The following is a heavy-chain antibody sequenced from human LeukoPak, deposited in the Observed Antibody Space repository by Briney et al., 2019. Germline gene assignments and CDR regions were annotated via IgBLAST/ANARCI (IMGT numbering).Heavy chain of an antibody. CDR3: ARKRRGYCSSTSCYEEDDY. V-gene: IGHV4-59*01. CDR1: GGSISSYY. J-gene: IGHJ4*02. D-gene: IGHD2-2*01. Sequence: SETLSLTYTVSGGSISSYYWSWIRQPPGKGLEWIGYIYYSGSTNYNPSLKSRVTISVDTSKNQFSLKLSSVTAADTAVYYCARKRRGYCSSTSCYEEDDYWGQGTLVTVSS. CDR2: IYYSGST.